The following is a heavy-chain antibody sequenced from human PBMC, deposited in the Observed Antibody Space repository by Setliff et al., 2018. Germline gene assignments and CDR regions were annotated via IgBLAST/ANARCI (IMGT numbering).Heavy chain of an antibody. V-gene: IGHV4-34*01. CDR3: ARGVRTGHLDS. Sequence: SETLSLTCAVYGGSFSGYYRSWIRQPPGKGLEWIGEINHSGTTNYNPPLKGRATISVDNSKNQFSLNLNSVTVADTAVYFCARGVRTGHLDSWGQGTLVTVSS. J-gene: IGHJ4*02. CDR1: GGSFSGYY. D-gene: IGHD1-1*01. CDR2: INHSGTT.